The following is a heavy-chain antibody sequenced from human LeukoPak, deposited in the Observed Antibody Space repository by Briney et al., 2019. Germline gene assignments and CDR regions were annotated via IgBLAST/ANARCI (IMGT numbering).Heavy chain of an antibody. Sequence: SETLSLTCTVSGGSISSSTYYWGWIRQPPGKGLEWIGYISYSGSTYYNPSLKSRVTISVDTSKNQFFLKLSSVTAADTAVYYCARGLGASDWGQGTLVTVSS. J-gene: IGHJ4*02. V-gene: IGHV4-39*01. CDR3: ARGLGASD. CDR2: ISYSGST. CDR1: GGSISSSTYY. D-gene: IGHD1-26*01.